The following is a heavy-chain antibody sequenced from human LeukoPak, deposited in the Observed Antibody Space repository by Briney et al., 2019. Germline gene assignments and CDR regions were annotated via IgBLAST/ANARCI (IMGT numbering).Heavy chain of an antibody. CDR3: ARVIAAAGTQAFDI. J-gene: IGHJ3*02. Sequence: ASVKVSRKASGYTFTGYYMHWVRQAPGQGLEWMGWINPNSGGTNYAQKFQGRVTMTRDTSISTAYMELSRLRSDDTAVYYCARVIAAAGTQAFDIWGQGTMVTVSS. CDR1: GYTFTGYY. V-gene: IGHV1-2*02. CDR2: INPNSGGT. D-gene: IGHD6-13*01.